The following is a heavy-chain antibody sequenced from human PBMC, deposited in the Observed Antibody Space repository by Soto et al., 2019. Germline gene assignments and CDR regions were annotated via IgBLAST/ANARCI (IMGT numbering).Heavy chain of an antibody. J-gene: IGHJ3*02. CDR1: GYTFISYT. CDR3: ARVQGTSNAFDI. Sequence: QVQLVQSGAEVKKPGASMKVSCKASGYTFISYTMHWVRQAPGQRLEWMGWINAGNGNTQYSQKFQGRVTLTRDTTASTAYMELSSLRSEDTAVYYCARVQGTSNAFDIWGQGTMVTVSS. CDR2: INAGNGNT. V-gene: IGHV1-3*01.